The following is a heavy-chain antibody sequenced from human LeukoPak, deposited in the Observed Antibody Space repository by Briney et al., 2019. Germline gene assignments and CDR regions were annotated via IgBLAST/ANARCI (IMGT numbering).Heavy chain of an antibody. Sequence: GGSLRLSCEASGFTFSSYEMNWVRQAPGKGPEWLSYISSGGGSKQYADSVKGRFTISRDNTKNSLYLQMNSLRAEDTAVYYCARLGARGSPNWFDPWGQGTLVTVSS. V-gene: IGHV3-48*03. CDR2: ISSGGGSK. D-gene: IGHD3-10*01. J-gene: IGHJ5*02. CDR3: ARLGARGSPNWFDP. CDR1: GFTFSSYE.